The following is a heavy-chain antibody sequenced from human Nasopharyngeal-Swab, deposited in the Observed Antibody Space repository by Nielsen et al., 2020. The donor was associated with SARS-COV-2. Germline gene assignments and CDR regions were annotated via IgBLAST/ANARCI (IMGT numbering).Heavy chain of an antibody. D-gene: IGHD6-13*01. CDR3: EKGGGGGQQLVRYFDY. CDR2: ISYDGSNK. V-gene: IGHV3-30*18. CDR1: GFTFSSYG. Sequence: GESLKISCAASGFTFSSYGMHWVRQAPGKGLEWVAVISYDGSNKYYADSVKGRFTISRDNSKNTLYLQMNSLRAAATAVYYGEKGGGGGQQLVRYFDYWGQGTLVTVSS. J-gene: IGHJ4*02.